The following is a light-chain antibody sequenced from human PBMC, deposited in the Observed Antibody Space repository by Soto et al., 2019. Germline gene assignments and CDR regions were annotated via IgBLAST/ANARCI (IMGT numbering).Light chain of an antibody. CDR1: QGISSY. Sequence: DIQLTQSPSFVSASVGDRVTITCRASQGISSYLAWYQQKPGKAPNLLSSAASTLQSGVPPRFSGSGSGTEFTLTISSLQPEDFATFYCQQLNSFPPTFGQGTKLEIK. CDR2: AAS. V-gene: IGKV1-9*01. J-gene: IGKJ2*01. CDR3: QQLNSFPPT.